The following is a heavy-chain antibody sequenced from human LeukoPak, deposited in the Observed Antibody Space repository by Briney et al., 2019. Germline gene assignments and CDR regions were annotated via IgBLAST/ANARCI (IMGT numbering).Heavy chain of an antibody. Sequence: GGSLRLSCAASGFTFSSYGMHWVRQAPGKGLECVAVIWYDGSNKYYADSVKGRFTISRDNSKNTLYLQMNSLRAEDTAVYYCAKSFWAGTTDAPIAFDIWGQGTMVTVSS. V-gene: IGHV3-33*06. D-gene: IGHD1-1*01. CDR2: IWYDGSNK. CDR1: GFTFSSYG. J-gene: IGHJ3*02. CDR3: AKSFWAGTTDAPIAFDI.